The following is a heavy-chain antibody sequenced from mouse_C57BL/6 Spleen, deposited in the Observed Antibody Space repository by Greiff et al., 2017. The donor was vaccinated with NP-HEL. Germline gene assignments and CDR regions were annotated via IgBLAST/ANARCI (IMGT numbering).Heavy chain of an antibody. CDR1: GYTFTTYP. V-gene: IGHV1-47*01. D-gene: IGHD1-1*01. CDR3: ARRDTTGGYAMDY. J-gene: IGHJ4*01. Sequence: QVHVKQSGAELVKPGASVKMSCKASGYTFTTYPIEWMKQNHGKSLEWIGNFHPYNDDTKYNEKFKGKATLTVEKSSSTVYLELSRLTSDDSAVYYCARRDTTGGYAMDYWGQGTSVTVSS. CDR2: FHPYNDDT.